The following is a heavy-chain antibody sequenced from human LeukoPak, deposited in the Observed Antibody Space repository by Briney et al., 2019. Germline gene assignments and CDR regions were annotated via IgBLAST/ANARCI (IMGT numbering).Heavy chain of an antibody. J-gene: IGHJ6*03. D-gene: IGHD3-3*01. Sequence: GSLRLSCAASGFAFSNFAMRWVRQAPGKGPEWVSAMSGSGYYTYYVESVKGRFTISRDNSKNTLYLHMNSLRADDTAVYYCAKMEGQRLYDYCMDVWGRGTTVTVSS. V-gene: IGHV3-23*01. CDR1: GFAFSNFA. CDR3: AKMEGQRLYDYCMDV. CDR2: MSGSGYYT.